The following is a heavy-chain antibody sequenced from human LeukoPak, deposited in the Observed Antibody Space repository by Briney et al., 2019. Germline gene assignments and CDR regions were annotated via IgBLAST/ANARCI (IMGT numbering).Heavy chain of an antibody. CDR3: ARRGWLVNFDY. D-gene: IGHD6-19*01. Sequence: GGSLRLSCAASGFTFSNNAMSWVRQAPGKGLEWVSSISSSGDNTHYADSVKGRFTISGDNSKDTLYLQMNTLRAEDTAIYYCARRGWLVNFDYWGQGTLVTVSS. J-gene: IGHJ4*02. V-gene: IGHV3-23*01. CDR2: ISSSGDNT. CDR1: GFTFSNNA.